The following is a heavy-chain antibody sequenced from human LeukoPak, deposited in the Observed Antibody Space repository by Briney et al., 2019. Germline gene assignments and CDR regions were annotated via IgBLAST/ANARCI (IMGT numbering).Heavy chain of an antibody. CDR3: ARVRYCSTNRCYDREFDN. J-gene: IGHJ4*02. D-gene: IGHD2-2*01. V-gene: IGHV4-59*01. CDR2: IYYSGST. Sequence: PSETLSLTCTVSGGSINSYYWSWIRQPPGKGLEWIGYIYYSGSTNYSPSLKGRVTISVDTSKNQFSLKLNSVTAADTAVYYCARVRYCSTNRCYDREFDNWGQGTLVTVSS. CDR1: GGSINSYY.